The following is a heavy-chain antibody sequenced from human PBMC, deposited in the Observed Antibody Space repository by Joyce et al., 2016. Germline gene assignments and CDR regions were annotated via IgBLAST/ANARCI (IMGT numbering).Heavy chain of an antibody. CDR2: IGVGSGNT. CDR3: AAAPDYYDSSGYYYSAFDI. CDR1: GFTFTSSA. D-gene: IGHD3-22*01. Sequence: QMQLVQSGPEVKKPGTSVKVSCKASGFTFTSSAMQWVRQARGQRLEWRGWIGVGSGNTNYAQKFQERVTITRDMSTSTAYMELSSLRSEDTAVYYCAAAPDYYDSSGYYYSAFDIWGQGTMVTVSS. V-gene: IGHV1-58*02. J-gene: IGHJ3*02.